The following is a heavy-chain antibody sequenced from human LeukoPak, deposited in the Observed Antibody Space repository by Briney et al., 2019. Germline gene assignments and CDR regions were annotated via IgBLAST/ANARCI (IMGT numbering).Heavy chain of an antibody. CDR3: AKGGPYCSTTSCAQTFDC. J-gene: IGHJ4*02. D-gene: IGHD2-2*01. Sequence: PGGSLRLSCAPSGFTFTTFSMTRVRQAPGTGLEWVSVISSRGTTTMYADSVKGRFTISRDNSKDTLYLQMNSLKAEDTALYFCAKGGPYCSTTSCAQTFDCWGQGTLVTVSP. V-gene: IGHV3-23*01. CDR1: GFTFTTFS. CDR2: ISSRGTTT.